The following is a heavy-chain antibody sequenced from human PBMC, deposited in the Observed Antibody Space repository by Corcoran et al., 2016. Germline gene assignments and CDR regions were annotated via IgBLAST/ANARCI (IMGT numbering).Heavy chain of an antibody. Sequence: QLQQWGAGLLKPSETPSLTCAVYGGSFSGYYWSWIRQPPGKGLEWIGEINHSGSTNYNPSLKSRVTISVDTSKNQFSLKLSSVTAADTAVYYCARGRRYCSSTSCSPGGWFDPWGQGTLVTVSS. CDR3: ARGRRYCSSTSCSPGGWFDP. CDR1: GGSFSGYY. D-gene: IGHD2-2*01. J-gene: IGHJ5*02. V-gene: IGHV4-34*01. CDR2: INHSGST.